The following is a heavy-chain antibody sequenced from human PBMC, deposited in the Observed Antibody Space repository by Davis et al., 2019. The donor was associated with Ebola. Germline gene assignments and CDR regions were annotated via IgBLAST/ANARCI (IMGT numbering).Heavy chain of an antibody. CDR1: GFTFSSYW. Sequence: GESLKISCAASGFTFSSYWMSWVRQAPGKGLEWVANIKQDGSEKYYVDSVKGRFTISRDNAKNSLYLQMNSLRAEDTAVYYCARGDRGSYVAGYWGQGTLVTVSS. D-gene: IGHD1-26*01. V-gene: IGHV3-7*03. CDR3: ARGDRGSYVAGY. CDR2: IKQDGSEK. J-gene: IGHJ4*02.